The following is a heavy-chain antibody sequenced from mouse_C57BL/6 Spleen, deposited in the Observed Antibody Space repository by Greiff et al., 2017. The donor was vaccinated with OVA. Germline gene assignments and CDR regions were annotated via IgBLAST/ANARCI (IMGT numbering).Heavy chain of an antibody. CDR1: VFTFSDYG. CDR3: ARITTVDWYFDV. Sequence: EVKLMESGGGLVKPGGSLKLSCAASVFTFSDYGMHWVRPAPEKGLELVAYISSGSSTIYYAATVKGRFTISRDNAKNTLFLQMTSLRSEDTAMYYCARITTVDWYFDVWGTGTTVTVSS. V-gene: IGHV5-17*01. CDR2: ISSGSSTI. D-gene: IGHD1-1*01. J-gene: IGHJ1*03.